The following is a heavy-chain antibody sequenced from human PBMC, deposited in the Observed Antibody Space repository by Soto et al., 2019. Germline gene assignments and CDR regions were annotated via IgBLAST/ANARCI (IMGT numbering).Heavy chain of an antibody. D-gene: IGHD1-7*01. CDR1: GFNFDNYG. CDR3: AKDRVGGTFYTPLGF. J-gene: IGHJ4*02. CDR2: ITYDGSNK. Sequence: QVQLVESGGGVVQPGGSLRLSCQASGFNFDNYGMHWVRQAPGKGLEWVAVITYDGSNKNYADSVKGRFTISRDNSKNTLSLHLNTLKSEDTAVYHCAKDRVGGTFYTPLGFWGQGTRVTVSS. V-gene: IGHV3-30*18.